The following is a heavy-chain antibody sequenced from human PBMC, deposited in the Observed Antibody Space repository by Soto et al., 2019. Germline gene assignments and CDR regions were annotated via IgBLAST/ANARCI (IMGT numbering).Heavy chain of an antibody. CDR2: IYSGGST. Sequence: EVQLVESGGGLIQPGGSLRLSCAASGFTVSSNYMSWVRQAPGKGLEWVSVIYSGGSTYYADSVKGRFTISRDNSKNTLYLQMNSLRAEDTAVYYCARDGVRGVNPYGMDVWGQGTTVTVSS. V-gene: IGHV3-53*01. CDR1: GFTVSSNY. J-gene: IGHJ6*02. CDR3: ARDGVRGVNPYGMDV. D-gene: IGHD3-10*01.